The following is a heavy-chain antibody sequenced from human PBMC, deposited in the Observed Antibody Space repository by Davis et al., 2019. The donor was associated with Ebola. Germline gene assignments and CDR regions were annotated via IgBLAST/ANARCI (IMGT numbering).Heavy chain of an antibody. D-gene: IGHD3-22*01. Sequence: ASVKVSCKASGDVFDFYTFHWVRQAPGQNIEWMGWVNAVTGNTRYSQKFQGRLTFTRDTSAATAYMELGDLRPEDTAVYYCARSVPDWYDSSGYARNGRFDFWGQGTLVTFSS. V-gene: IGHV1-3*01. CDR1: GDVFDFYT. CDR2: VNAVTGNT. J-gene: IGHJ4*02. CDR3: ARSVPDWYDSSGYARNGRFDF.